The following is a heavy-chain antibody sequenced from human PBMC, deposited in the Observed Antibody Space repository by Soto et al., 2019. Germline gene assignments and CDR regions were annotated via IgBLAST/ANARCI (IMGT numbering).Heavy chain of an antibody. J-gene: IGHJ5*02. Sequence: ASVKVSCKASGYTFTSYGISWVRQAPGQGLEWMGWISAYNGNTNYAQKLQGRVTMTTDTSTSTAYMELRSLRSDDTAVYYCARDAWNEAPSWFDPWGQGTLVTVSS. D-gene: IGHD1-1*01. CDR1: GYTFTSYG. CDR2: ISAYNGNT. CDR3: ARDAWNEAPSWFDP. V-gene: IGHV1-18*01.